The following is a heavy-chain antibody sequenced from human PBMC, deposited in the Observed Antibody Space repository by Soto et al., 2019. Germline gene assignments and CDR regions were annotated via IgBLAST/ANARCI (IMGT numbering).Heavy chain of an antibody. J-gene: IGHJ5*02. CDR2: VYYTGST. CDR1: GDSISSGGYY. D-gene: IGHD3-10*01. CDR3: ARFIRAYTDYWFDP. V-gene: IGHV4-31*03. Sequence: SETLSLTCTVSGDSISSGGYYWSWIRQLPGKDLEWIGYVYYTGSTYYNPSLKSRVTISVDTSKNEFSLRVTSMTAADTAVYYCARFIRAYTDYWFDPWGQGTVVTVS.